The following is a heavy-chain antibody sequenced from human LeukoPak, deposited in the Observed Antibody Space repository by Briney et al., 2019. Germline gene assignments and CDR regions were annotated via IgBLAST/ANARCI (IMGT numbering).Heavy chain of an antibody. CDR3: AKVGKGIAPASVIRKRGHYFYYHMDV. D-gene: IGHD6-13*01. V-gene: IGHV3-23*01. CDR2: ISDSGGRT. Sequence: GGSLRLSCVASGFTFYSYAMSWVRQAPGKGLEWVAAISDSGGRTDYADSVKGRFTISRDNSQNTLFLQMNSLRAEDTAVYYCAKVGKGIAPASVIRKRGHYFYYHMDVWGKGTTVTVSS. CDR1: GFTFYSYA. J-gene: IGHJ6*03.